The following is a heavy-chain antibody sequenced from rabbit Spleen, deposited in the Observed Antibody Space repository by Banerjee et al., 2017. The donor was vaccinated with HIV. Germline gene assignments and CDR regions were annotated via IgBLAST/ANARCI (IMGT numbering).Heavy chain of an antibody. D-gene: IGHD5-1*01. CDR3: ARAYGSIATSSIRGFDL. Sequence: QEQLVEYGGGLVTPEGSLTLTCTASGFTISSSYWICWVRQDPGKGLEWIACMYAGSSGRTYYASWAKGRFTISKTSSTTVTLQVTSLTAADTATYFCARAYGSIATSSIRGFDLWGQGTLVTVS. CDR2: MYAGSSGRT. CDR1: GFTISSSYW. J-gene: IGHJ4*01. V-gene: IGHV1S45*01.